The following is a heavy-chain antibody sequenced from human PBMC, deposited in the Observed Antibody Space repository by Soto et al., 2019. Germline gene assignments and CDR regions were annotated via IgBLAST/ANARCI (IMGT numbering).Heavy chain of an antibody. Sequence: EVQLVESGGGLVQPGGSLRLSCAASGLTFSSYWMHWVRQAPGKGLVWVSRISTDGNDTTYADSVKGRFTISRDNAKNTQYLQLNSLRTEDTAVYYCARAPESRGWWGFYYWGHGTLFT. CDR2: ISTDGNDT. V-gene: IGHV3-74*01. CDR3: ARAPESRGWWGFYY. J-gene: IGHJ4*01. D-gene: IGHD6-19*01. CDR1: GLTFSSYW.